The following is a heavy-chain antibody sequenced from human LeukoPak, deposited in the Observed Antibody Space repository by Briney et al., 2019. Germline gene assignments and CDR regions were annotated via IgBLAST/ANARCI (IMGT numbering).Heavy chain of an antibody. V-gene: IGHV3-21*01. CDR3: ARDPYSGSYGNYYYYFMDV. CDR1: GFTFSSYN. CDR2: ITSGSSYR. J-gene: IGHJ6*03. Sequence: PGGSLRLSCAASGFTFSSYNMNWVRQAPGKGLEWASSITSGSSYRFYADSVKGRFTISRDNAKNSLYLQMNSLRAEDTAVYYCARDPYSGSYGNYYYYFMDVWGKGTTVTISS. D-gene: IGHD1-26*01.